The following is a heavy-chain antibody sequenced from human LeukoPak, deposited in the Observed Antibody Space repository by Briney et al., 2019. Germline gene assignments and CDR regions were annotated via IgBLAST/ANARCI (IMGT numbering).Heavy chain of an antibody. J-gene: IGHJ3*02. CDR2: IYHSGST. CDR1: GGSISSSNW. V-gene: IGHV4-4*02. Sequence: PSETLSLTCAVSGGSISSSNWWSWVRQPPGKGLEWIGEIYHSGSTNYNPSLKSRVTISVDKSKNQFSLKLSSVTAADTAVYYCANSPGGPGSYFSDAFDIWGQGTLVTVSS. D-gene: IGHD3-10*01. CDR3: ANSPGGPGSYFSDAFDI.